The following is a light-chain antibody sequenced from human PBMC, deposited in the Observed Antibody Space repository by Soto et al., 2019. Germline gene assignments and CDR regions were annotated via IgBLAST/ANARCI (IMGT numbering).Light chain of an antibody. Sequence: EIDITLPPAALSVSQGERATGSCRASQSVSSDVAWYQQKPGQAPRLLVYGASTTATGIPARFSGSGSGTEFTLTISSLQSEDFAVYICQQYKEWPRTFGQGTKVDIK. CDR1: QSVSSD. CDR3: QQYKEWPRT. J-gene: IGKJ2*01. CDR2: GAS. V-gene: IGKV3-15*01.